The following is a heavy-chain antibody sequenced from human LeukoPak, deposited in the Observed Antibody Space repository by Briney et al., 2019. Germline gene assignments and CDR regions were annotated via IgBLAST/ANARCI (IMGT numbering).Heavy chain of an antibody. D-gene: IGHD3-10*01. V-gene: IGHV1-3*01. CDR1: GYTSTSHA. CDR3: AREHYYGSGRSFRYWFDP. J-gene: IGHJ5*02. CDR2: INAGNGNT. Sequence: ASVKVSCKASGYTSTSHAMHWVRQAPGQRLEWMGWINAGNGNTKYSQKFQGRVTITRDTSATTAHMELSSLRSEDTAVYYCAREHYYGSGRSFRYWFDPWGQGTLVTVSS.